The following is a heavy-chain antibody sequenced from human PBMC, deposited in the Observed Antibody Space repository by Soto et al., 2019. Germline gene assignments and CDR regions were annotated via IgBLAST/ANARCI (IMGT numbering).Heavy chain of an antibody. CDR3: ARRIAARPSEWDYYYGMDV. J-gene: IGHJ6*02. V-gene: IGHV1-46*01. D-gene: IGHD6-6*01. Sequence: ASVKVSCKASGYTFTSYYMHWVRQAPGQGLEWMGIINPSGGSTSYAQKFQGRVTMTRDTSTSTVYMELSSLRSEDTAVYYCARRIAARPSEWDYYYGMDVWGQGTTVTVSS. CDR2: INPSGGST. CDR1: GYTFTSYY.